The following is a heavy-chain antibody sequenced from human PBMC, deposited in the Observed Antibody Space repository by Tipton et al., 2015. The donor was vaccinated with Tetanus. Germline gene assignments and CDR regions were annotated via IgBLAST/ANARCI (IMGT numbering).Heavy chain of an antibody. CDR3: ARTDPFGERPYYFDY. CDR1: GGSISSSNW. D-gene: IGHD3-10*01. CDR2: IYHSGST. V-gene: IGHV4-4*02. J-gene: IGHJ4*02. Sequence: TLSLTCAVSGGSISSSNWWSWVRQPPGKGLEWIGEIYHSGSTNYNPSLKSRVTISVDKSKNQFSLKLSSVTAADTAVYYCARTDPFGERPYYFDYWGQGTLVTVSS.